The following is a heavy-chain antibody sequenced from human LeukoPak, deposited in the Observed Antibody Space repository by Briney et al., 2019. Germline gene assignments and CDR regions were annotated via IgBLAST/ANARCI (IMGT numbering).Heavy chain of an antibody. V-gene: IGHV4-59*02. Sequence: PSQTLSLTCTVSGGSVSSSYWSWIRQPPAKGLEWIGHIYYSGTTSGNTNYNPSLKSRVTISIDTAKNQFSLQVRSVTAADTAVYYCARGSGRYYYYGVDVWGQGTTVAVSS. CDR3: ARGSGRYYYYGVDV. J-gene: IGHJ6*02. D-gene: IGHD7-27*01. CDR2: IYYSGTTSGNT. CDR1: GGSVSSSY.